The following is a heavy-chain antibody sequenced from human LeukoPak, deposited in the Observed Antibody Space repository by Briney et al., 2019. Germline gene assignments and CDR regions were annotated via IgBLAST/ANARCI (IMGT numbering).Heavy chain of an antibody. D-gene: IGHD2-15*01. CDR2: INPSGGST. V-gene: IGHV1-46*01. Sequence: ASVKVSCKASGYTFTSYYMHWVRHAPGQGLGWMGIINPSGGSTSYAQKYQGRVTITRDMSTSTVYMELSSLRAEDTAVYDCARVLRYCSGCSCYSGGLGYMDVWGKGTTVTLSS. CDR3: ARVLRYCSGCSCYSGGLGYMDV. CDR1: GYTFTSYY. J-gene: IGHJ6*03.